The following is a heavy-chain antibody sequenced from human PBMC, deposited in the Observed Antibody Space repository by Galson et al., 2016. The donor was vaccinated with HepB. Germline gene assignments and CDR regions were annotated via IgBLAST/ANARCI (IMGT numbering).Heavy chain of an antibody. CDR1: GFTS. CDR3: ARASHYYGSGSLGDYNGMDV. J-gene: IGHJ6*02. CDR2: ISSNSSSI. D-gene: IGHD3-10*01. V-gene: IGHV3-21*06. Sequence: SLRLSCAASGFTSWVRQAPGKGLEWVSSISSNSSSIYDADSVKGRFTISRDNAKNSPYLQMNSLRAEDTAVYYCARASHYYGSGSLGDYNGMDVWGQGTTVTVSS.